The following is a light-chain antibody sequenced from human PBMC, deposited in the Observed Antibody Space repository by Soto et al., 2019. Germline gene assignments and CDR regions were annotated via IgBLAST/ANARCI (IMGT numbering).Light chain of an antibody. J-gene: IGKJ1*01. V-gene: IGKV4-1*01. CDR2: WAS. Sequence: DIVMTQSPDSLAVSLGERATINCKSSKSVLYSSNNKNYLAWYQQKPGQAPKALIYWASTRESGVPDRFSGSGSGTDFTLTISSLQAENVAVYYSQQYYTTPWTFGQGTKVEIK. CDR3: QQYYTTPWT. CDR1: KSVLYSSNNKNY.